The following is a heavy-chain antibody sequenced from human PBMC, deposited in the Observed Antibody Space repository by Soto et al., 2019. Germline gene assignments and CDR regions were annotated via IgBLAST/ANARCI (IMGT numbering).Heavy chain of an antibody. Sequence: ASVKVSCKASGYTFTGYYMHWVRQAPGQGLEWMGWINPNSGGTNYAQKFQGRVTMTRDTSISTAYMELSRLTSDDTAVYYCARGYYDSSGYPPTWWGQGTLVTSPQ. CDR1: GYTFTGYY. CDR2: INPNSGGT. CDR3: ARGYYDSSGYPPTW. J-gene: IGHJ4*02. D-gene: IGHD3-22*01. V-gene: IGHV1-2*02.